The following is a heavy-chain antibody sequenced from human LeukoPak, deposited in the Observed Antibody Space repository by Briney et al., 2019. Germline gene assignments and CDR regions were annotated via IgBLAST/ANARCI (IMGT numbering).Heavy chain of an antibody. J-gene: IGHJ4*02. D-gene: IGHD6-13*01. V-gene: IGHV4-39*01. Sequence: SETLSLTCTVSGGSISSSSYYWGWIRQPPGKGLEWIGTTHYRGNTYYNPSLKSRVAISVDTSKNQFSLKLTSVTAADTAMYYCARLVGSSWYHEVLFGRDYWGQGTLVTVSS. CDR1: GGSISSSSYY. CDR2: THYRGNT. CDR3: ARLVGSSWYHEVLFGRDY.